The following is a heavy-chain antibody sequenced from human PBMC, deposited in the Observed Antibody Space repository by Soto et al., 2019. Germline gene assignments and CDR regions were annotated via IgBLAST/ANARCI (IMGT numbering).Heavy chain of an antibody. Sequence: LRLSCAASGFTFSDYYMGWIRQAPGKGLEWVSYISSSGSTIYYADSVKGRFTISRDNAKNSLYLQMNSLRAEDTAVYYCARDPAAAGWLDPWGQGTLVTVSS. V-gene: IGHV3-11*01. CDR3: ARDPAAAGWLDP. CDR1: GFTFSDYY. D-gene: IGHD6-13*01. CDR2: ISSSGSTI. J-gene: IGHJ5*02.